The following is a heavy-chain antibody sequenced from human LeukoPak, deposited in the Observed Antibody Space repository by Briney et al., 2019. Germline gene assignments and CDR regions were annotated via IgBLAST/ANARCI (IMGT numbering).Heavy chain of an antibody. V-gene: IGHV5-51*01. CDR3: ARLMVRGVRVFDY. Sequence: NTGESLKISCKGTGYSFTSYWIGWVRQMPGKGLEWMGIIYPGDSDTRYSPSFQGQVTISADKSISTAYLQWSSLKASDTAMYYCARLMVRGVRVFDYWGQGTLVTVSS. D-gene: IGHD3-10*01. CDR2: IYPGDSDT. CDR1: GYSFTSYW. J-gene: IGHJ4*02.